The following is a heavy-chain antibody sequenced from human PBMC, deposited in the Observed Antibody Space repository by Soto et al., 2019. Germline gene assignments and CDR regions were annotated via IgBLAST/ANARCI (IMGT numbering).Heavy chain of an antibody. CDR2: ISAYNGNT. J-gene: IGHJ3*02. CDR3: ARERPYYDILTGYFDAFDI. Sequence: APVKVSCQGSGSTFTSYRISWVRQAPGQGLEWMGWISAYNGNTNYAQKLQGRVTMTTDTSTSTAYMELRRLRSDDTAVYYCARERPYYDILTGYFDAFDIWGQGTMVTVSS. CDR1: GSTFTSYR. D-gene: IGHD3-9*01. V-gene: IGHV1-18*01.